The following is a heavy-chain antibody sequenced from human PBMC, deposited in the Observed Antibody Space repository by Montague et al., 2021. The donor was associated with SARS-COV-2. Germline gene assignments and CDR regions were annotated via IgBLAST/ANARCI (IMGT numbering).Heavy chain of an antibody. D-gene: IGHD3-10*01. Sequence: CAISGGSVSSNRAAWNWIRQSPSRGLEWLGRTYYRSKWYNDYAVSVKSRITINPDTSKNQFSLQLNSVTPEDTAVYYCARGLWFGELLSLYYYYGMDVWGQGTTVTVSS. V-gene: IGHV6-1*01. J-gene: IGHJ6*02. CDR3: ARGLWFGELLSLYYYYGMDV. CDR2: TYYRSKWYN. CDR1: GGSVSSNRAA.